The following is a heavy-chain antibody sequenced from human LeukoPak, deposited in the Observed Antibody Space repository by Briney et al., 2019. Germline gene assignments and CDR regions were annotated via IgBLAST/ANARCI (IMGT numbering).Heavy chain of an antibody. Sequence: GGSLRPSCAASGLTFSSYAMSWVRQAPGKGLEWVSAISGSSGHTYYADSVKGRFTISRDNSKNTLYLQMNSLRAEDTAVCYCAKVGFSEMEWLLYSDHWGQGTLVTVSS. CDR3: AKVGFSEMEWLLYSDH. CDR2: ISGSSGHT. CDR1: GLTFSSYA. V-gene: IGHV3-23*01. J-gene: IGHJ4*02. D-gene: IGHD3-3*01.